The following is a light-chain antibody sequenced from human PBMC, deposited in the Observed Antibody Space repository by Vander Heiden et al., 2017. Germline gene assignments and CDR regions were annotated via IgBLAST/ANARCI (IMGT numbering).Light chain of an antibody. J-gene: IGLJ2*01. V-gene: IGLV3-25*03. CDR3: QSADSSGTYVV. CDR2: NDS. Sequence: YHLAQPPQQQEPPGKTARTTCSGDELPKQYAYWYQQKPGQAPVLVIYNDSERPSGIPERFSGSSSGTTATFTISGVQAEDEADYYCQSADSSGTYVVFGGGTKLTVL. CDR1: ELPKQY.